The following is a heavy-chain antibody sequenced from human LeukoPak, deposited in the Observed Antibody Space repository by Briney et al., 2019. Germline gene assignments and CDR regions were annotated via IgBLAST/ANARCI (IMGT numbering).Heavy chain of an antibody. CDR2: IGTASEI. CDR3: AKDLTFGGVITCMNDY. CDR1: GFTFSSYD. D-gene: IGHD3-16*02. Sequence: GGSLRLSCAASGFTFSSYDIHWVRQATGKGLEWVSGIGTASEIYYPGSVKGRFTISRENAKNSLYLQMNSLRAEDTAVYYCAKDLTFGGVITCMNDYWGQGTLVTVSS. J-gene: IGHJ4*02. V-gene: IGHV3-13*01.